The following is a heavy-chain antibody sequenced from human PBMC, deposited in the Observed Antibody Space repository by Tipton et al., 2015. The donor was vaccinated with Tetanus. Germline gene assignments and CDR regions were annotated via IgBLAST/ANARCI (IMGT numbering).Heavy chain of an antibody. CDR1: GGILNNYA. Sequence: SGPEVKNPGSSVRVSCKASGGILNNYAISWVRQAPGQGLEWMGGIIIVFSSSNYAQKFQGRVTITADKSTSTVYLGLSNLRPEDTAVYYCARVYAPMASGGMDVWGQGTTVTVSS. CDR2: IIIVFSSS. V-gene: IGHV1-69*06. D-gene: IGHD3-10*01. CDR3: ARVYAPMASGGMDV. J-gene: IGHJ6*02.